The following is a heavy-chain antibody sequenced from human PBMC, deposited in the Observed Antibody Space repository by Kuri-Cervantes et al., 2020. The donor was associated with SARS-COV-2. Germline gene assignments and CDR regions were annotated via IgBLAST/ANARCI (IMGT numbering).Heavy chain of an antibody. D-gene: IGHD5-18*01. Sequence: GGSLRLSCAAYGFTFSSYSMNWVRQAPGEGREWVSSISSSSSYIYYADSVKGRITISRDNSKNSLYLQMNSLRAEYTAVYYCATDVDIGYSYGAGYSRYGMDVWGQGTTVTVSS. CDR3: ATDVDIGYSYGAGYSRYGMDV. CDR1: GFTFSSYS. J-gene: IGHJ6*02. CDR2: ISSSSSYI. V-gene: IGHV3-21*01.